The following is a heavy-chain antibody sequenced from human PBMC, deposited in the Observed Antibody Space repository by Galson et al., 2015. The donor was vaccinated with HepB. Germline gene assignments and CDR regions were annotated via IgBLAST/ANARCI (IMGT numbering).Heavy chain of an antibody. D-gene: IGHD3-3*01. Sequence: SLRLSCAASGFTFSYSGMHWVRQAPGKGLEWVAFISYDGTNKYYTDSVKGRFTIARDNSKNTQYLQMNSLRPEDTAVYYCAKGPERVTIFGVVPQRGHYYYYMDVWGKGTTVTVSS. J-gene: IGHJ6*03. V-gene: IGHV3-30*18. CDR2: ISYDGTNK. CDR3: AKGPERVTIFGVVPQRGHYYYYMDV. CDR1: GFTFSYSG.